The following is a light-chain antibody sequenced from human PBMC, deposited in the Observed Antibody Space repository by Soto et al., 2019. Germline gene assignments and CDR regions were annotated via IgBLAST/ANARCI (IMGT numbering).Light chain of an antibody. J-gene: IGKJ1*01. Sequence: EIVMTQSPATLSVSPGERATLSCRASQSVSSNLAWYQQKPGQAPSLLIYGASTRATGITARFSGSGSGTEFTLTIGSLQSEDFAVYYCQQYNNWPWAFGQGTKVEIK. CDR2: GAS. V-gene: IGKV3-15*01. CDR1: QSVSSN. CDR3: QQYNNWPWA.